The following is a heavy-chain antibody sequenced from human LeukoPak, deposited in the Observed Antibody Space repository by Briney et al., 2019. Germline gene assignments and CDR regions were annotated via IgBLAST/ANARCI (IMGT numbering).Heavy chain of an antibody. D-gene: IGHD3-10*01. CDR1: GFTLITYS. J-gene: IGHJ4*02. CDR2: ISANSSYI. Sequence: KTGGSLRLSCAASGFTLITYSINWVRQAPGKGLEWVSSISANSSYIYYADSVKGRFTISRDNARNSLYLQMNNLRAEDTAVYYCAREEMGGTARSGALYWGQGTLVTVSS. CDR3: AREEMGGTARSGALY. V-gene: IGHV3-21*01.